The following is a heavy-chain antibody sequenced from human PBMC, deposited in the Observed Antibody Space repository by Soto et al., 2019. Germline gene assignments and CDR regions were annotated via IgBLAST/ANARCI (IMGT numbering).Heavy chain of an antibody. Sequence: PGGSLRLSCAASGFSFSSYAMIWARQAPGKGLEWVSVISGSGGAAYYADSVKGRFTISRDNSKNTLYLQMNSLRAEDTAIYYCANMMTYSNCFDIWGQGTMVTVSS. CDR1: GFSFSSYA. CDR2: ISGSGGAA. CDR3: ANMMTYSNCFDI. J-gene: IGHJ3*02. V-gene: IGHV3-23*01. D-gene: IGHD3-16*01.